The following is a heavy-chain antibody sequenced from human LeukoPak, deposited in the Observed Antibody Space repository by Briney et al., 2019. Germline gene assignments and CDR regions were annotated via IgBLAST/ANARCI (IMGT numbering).Heavy chain of an antibody. Sequence: GGSLRLSCTASGFMIRDYWMNWVRQVPGKGLEWVANINEDGTKEDYVDSVRGRFTISRDNAKNSVYLQMNGLRDEDTALYYCASRESSMARSHWGQGTLVTVSS. CDR1: GFMIRDYW. CDR2: INEDGTKE. CDR3: ASRESSMARSH. V-gene: IGHV3-7*01. D-gene: IGHD3-10*01. J-gene: IGHJ4*02.